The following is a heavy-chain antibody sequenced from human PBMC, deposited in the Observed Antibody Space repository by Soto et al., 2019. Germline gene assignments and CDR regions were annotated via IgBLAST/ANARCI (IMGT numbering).Heavy chain of an antibody. J-gene: IGHJ6*02. CDR3: ARGYYDYVWGSYRYYYGMDV. V-gene: IGHV4-34*01. CDR1: GGSFSGYY. D-gene: IGHD3-16*02. Sequence: SETLSLTCAVYGGSFSGYYWSWVRQPPGKWLEWIGEINHSGSTNYNPSLKSRVTISVDTSKNQFSLKLSSVTAADTAVYYCARGYYDYVWGSYRYYYGMDVWGQGXTVTVSS. CDR2: INHSGST.